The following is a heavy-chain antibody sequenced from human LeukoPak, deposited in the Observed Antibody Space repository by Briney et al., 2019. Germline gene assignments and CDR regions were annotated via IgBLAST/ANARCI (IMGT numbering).Heavy chain of an antibody. Sequence: GGSLRLSCAASGFTFSGSAMHWVRQASGKGLEWVGRIRSKANSYATAYAASVKGRFTISRDDSKNTAYLQMNSLKTEDTAVYYCTRPELRDYYDSSGYEAYDYWGQGTLVTVSS. D-gene: IGHD3-22*01. CDR1: GFTFSGSA. V-gene: IGHV3-73*01. CDR3: TRPELRDYYDSSGYEAYDY. J-gene: IGHJ4*02. CDR2: IRSKANSYAT.